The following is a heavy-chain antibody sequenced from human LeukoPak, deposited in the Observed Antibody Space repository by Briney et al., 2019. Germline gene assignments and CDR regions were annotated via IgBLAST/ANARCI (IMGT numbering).Heavy chain of an antibody. CDR1: GFTFDDYA. V-gene: IGHV3-9*01. D-gene: IGHD4-23*01. CDR3: ARDLVSKAVGGSPDY. CDR2: ISWNSGSI. Sequence: HPGRSLRLSCAASGFTFDDYAMHWVRQAPGKGLEWVSGISWNSGSIGYADSVKGRFTISRDNAKNSLYLQMNSLRAEDTAVYYCARDLVSKAVGGSPDYWGQGTLVTVSS. J-gene: IGHJ4*02.